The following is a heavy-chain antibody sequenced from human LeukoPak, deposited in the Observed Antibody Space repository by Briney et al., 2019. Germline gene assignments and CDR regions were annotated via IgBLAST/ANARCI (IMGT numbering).Heavy chain of an antibody. CDR3: ARDVAGYYFDY. CDR1: GGSISSGGYY. Sequence: PSETLSLTCTVSGGSISSGGYYWSWIRQPPGKGLEWIGYIYHSGSTYYNPSLKSRVTISVDRSKNQFSLKLSSVTAADTAVYYCARDVAGYYFDYWGQGTLVTVSS. V-gene: IGHV4-30-2*01. CDR2: IYHSGST. D-gene: IGHD2-15*01. J-gene: IGHJ4*02.